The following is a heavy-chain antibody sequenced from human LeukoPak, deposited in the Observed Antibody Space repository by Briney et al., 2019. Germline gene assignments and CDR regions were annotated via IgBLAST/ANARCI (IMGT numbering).Heavy chain of an antibody. Sequence: SETLSLTCTVSADSISSYYWHWIRQPPGKGLEWIGYINYSGTTDYNPSLKSRVTISVDTSKKQLFLRLRSMTAADTAVYYCAREYSSFEYWGQGTLVTVSS. CDR3: AREYSSFEY. D-gene: IGHD6-13*01. J-gene: IGHJ4*02. V-gene: IGHV4-59*01. CDR1: ADSISSYY. CDR2: INYSGTT.